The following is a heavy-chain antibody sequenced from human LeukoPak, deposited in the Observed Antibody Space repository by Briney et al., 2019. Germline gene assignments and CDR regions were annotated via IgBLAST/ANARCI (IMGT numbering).Heavy chain of an antibody. D-gene: IGHD3-10*01. V-gene: IGHV3-30-3*01. J-gene: IGHJ4*02. CDR1: GFTFSSYA. CDR3: ARSQTITMVRGVIITFFDY. CDR2: ISYDGSNK. Sequence: GGSLRLSCAASGFTFSSYAMHWVRQAPGKGLEWVAVISYDGSNKYYADSVKGRFTISRDNSKNTLYLQMNSLRAEDTAVYYCARSQTITMVRGVIITFFDYWGQGALVTVSS.